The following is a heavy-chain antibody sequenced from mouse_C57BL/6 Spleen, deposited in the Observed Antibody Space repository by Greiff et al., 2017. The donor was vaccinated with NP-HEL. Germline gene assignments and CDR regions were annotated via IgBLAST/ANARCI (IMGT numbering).Heavy chain of an antibody. CDR3: YGNYVDYYAMDY. J-gene: IGHJ4*01. D-gene: IGHD2-1*01. CDR1: GYAFSSSW. Sequence: VQVVESGPELVKPGASVKISCKASGYAFSSSWMNWVKQRPGKGLEWIGRIYPGDGDTNYNGKFKGKATLTADKSSSTAYMQLSSLTSEDSAVFFCYGNYVDYYAMDYWGQGTSVTVSS. V-gene: IGHV1-82*01. CDR2: IYPGDGDT.